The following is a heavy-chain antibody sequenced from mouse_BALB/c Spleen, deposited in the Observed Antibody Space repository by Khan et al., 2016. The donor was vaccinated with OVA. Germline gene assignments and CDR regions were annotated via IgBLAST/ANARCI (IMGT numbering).Heavy chain of an antibody. CDR1: GFSLTNYG. V-gene: IGHV2-6-1*01. J-gene: IGHJ4*01. D-gene: IGHD2-10*01. CDR2: IWSDGSS. CDR3: ARQPYYHYNVMDY. Sequence: QVQLKESGPGLVAPSQSLSITCTISGFSLTNYGIHWVRQPPGKGLVWLVVIWSDGSSTYNSALKSRLTITKDHSRSQVFLKMNSLQTDDTAIYFCARQPYYHYNVMDYWGQGTSVTVSS.